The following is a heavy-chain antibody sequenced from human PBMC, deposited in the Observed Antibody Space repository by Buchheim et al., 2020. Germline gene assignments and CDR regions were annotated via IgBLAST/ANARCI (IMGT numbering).Heavy chain of an antibody. J-gene: IGHJ4*01. CDR2: MNGDGRPI. Sequence: EVQLVESGGVLVQTGGSLRLSCAASGFTFSTSWMHWVRQAPGKGLVWVSRMNGDGRPIDYAESVRGRFTVSSDNAANTMFLQMNSLRAEDTAVYYCARAAYYRFDYWGHGTL. CDR1: GFTFSTSW. D-gene: IGHD3-9*01. CDR3: ARAAYYRFDY. V-gene: IGHV3-74*01.